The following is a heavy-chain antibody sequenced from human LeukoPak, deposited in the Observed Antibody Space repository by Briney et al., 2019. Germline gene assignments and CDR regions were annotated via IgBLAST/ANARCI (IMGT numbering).Heavy chain of an antibody. CDR3: ARVVAYDSTGYYLYYFDY. J-gene: IGHJ4*02. V-gene: IGHV4-31*03. D-gene: IGHD3-22*01. CDR1: GGSISSGGYY. CDR2: IHYSGDT. Sequence: SQTLSLTCTVSGGSISSGGYYWSWIRQHPGKGLGWIGYIHYSGDTYYSPSLKSRLTISVDTSKNQFSLRLRSVTAADTAVYYCARVVAYDSTGYYLYYFDYRGQGTLVTVAA.